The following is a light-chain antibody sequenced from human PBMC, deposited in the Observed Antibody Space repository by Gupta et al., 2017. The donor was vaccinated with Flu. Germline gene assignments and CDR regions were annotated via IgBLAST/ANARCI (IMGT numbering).Light chain of an antibody. CDR2: GAS. Sequence: EIQMTQSPYSLYASVGDRITIPCRASQSISTFLNWYQQKPGKAPKLLIYGASSLQSGVPSRFSGSGSGTDFTLTISNLQPEDFASYYCQQSYSNPWTFGQGTKVEIQ. CDR1: QSISTF. CDR3: QQSYSNPWT. J-gene: IGKJ1*01. V-gene: IGKV1-39*01.